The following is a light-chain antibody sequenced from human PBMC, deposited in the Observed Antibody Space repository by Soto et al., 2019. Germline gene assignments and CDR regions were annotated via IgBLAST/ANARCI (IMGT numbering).Light chain of an antibody. V-gene: IGKV1-5*01. CDR2: DAS. CDR3: QQYNSSSQT. Sequence: TQKAHSHTSQSXXVGHGVSLXXRASQRISSWLAWYQQKPGKAPKLLIYDASSLESRVPSRFSGSRSRTEFVFTISSLQPDDFATYYCQQYNSSSQTLSQGAK. CDR1: QRISSW. J-gene: IGKJ2*01.